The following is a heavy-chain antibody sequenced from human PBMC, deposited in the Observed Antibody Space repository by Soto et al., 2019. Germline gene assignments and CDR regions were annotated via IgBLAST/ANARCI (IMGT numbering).Heavy chain of an antibody. V-gene: IGHV1-18*01. D-gene: IGHD3-22*01. CDR3: TTYYYDSSGYYPFDY. CDR2: ISAYNGNT. Sequence: ASVKVSCKASGYTFTSNGISWVRQAPGQGLEWMGWISAYNGNTNYAQKLQGRVTMTTDTFTSTAYMELRSLRSDDTAVYYCTTYYYDSSGYYPFDYWGQGTLVTVSS. CDR1: GYTFTSNG. J-gene: IGHJ4*02.